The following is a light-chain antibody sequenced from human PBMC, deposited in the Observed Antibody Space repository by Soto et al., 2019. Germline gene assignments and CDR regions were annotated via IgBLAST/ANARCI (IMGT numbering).Light chain of an antibody. J-gene: IGKJ5*01. V-gene: IGKV3-11*01. CDR1: QSVSSY. CDR2: DAS. Sequence: PGERATLSCRASQSVSSYLAWYQQKPGQAPRLLIYDASNRATGIPARFSGSGSGTDFTLTISSLEPEDFAVYYCQQRSNWPPITFGQGTRLESK. CDR3: QQRSNWPPIT.